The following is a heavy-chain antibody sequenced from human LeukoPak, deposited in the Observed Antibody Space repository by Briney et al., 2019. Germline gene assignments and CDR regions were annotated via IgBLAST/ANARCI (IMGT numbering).Heavy chain of an antibody. Sequence: GGSLRLSCAASGFTFSNAWMSWVRQAPGKGLEWVGRIKSKTDGGTTDYAAPVKGRFTISRDDSKNTPYLQMNSLKTEDTAVYYCTTVVRAADSSSTSCSYGPWSQGTMVTVSS. J-gene: IGHJ3*01. CDR3: TTVVRAADSSSTSCSYGP. V-gene: IGHV3-15*01. CDR1: GFTFSNAW. CDR2: IKSKTDGGTT. D-gene: IGHD2-2*01.